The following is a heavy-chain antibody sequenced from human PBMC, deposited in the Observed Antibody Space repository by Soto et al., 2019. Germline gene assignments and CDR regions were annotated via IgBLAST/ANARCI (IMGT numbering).Heavy chain of an antibody. CDR3: ATNRGSRRTSDY. D-gene: IGHD5-12*01. CDR1: GGSFSGYY. J-gene: IGHJ4*02. Sequence: SETLSLTCAVYGGSFSGYYWSWIRQPPGKGLEWIGEINHSGSTNYNPSLKSRVTISVDTSKNQFSLKLSSVTAADTAVYYCATNRGSRRTSDYWGQGTLVTVSS. CDR2: INHSGST. V-gene: IGHV4-34*01.